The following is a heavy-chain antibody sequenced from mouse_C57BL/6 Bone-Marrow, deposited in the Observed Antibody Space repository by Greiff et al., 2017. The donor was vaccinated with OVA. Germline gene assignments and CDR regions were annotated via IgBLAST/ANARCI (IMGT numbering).Heavy chain of an antibody. Sequence: QVQLKQSGAELVRPGNSVKVSCKASGYAFTNYLIEWVKQRPGQGLEWIGVINPGSGGTNYNEKFKGKATLTADKSSSTAYMQLSSLTSEDSAVYFCARWGNFYFDYWGQGTTLTVSS. V-gene: IGHV1-54*01. CDR3: ARWGNFYFDY. CDR1: GYAFTNYL. D-gene: IGHD2-1*01. J-gene: IGHJ2*01. CDR2: INPGSGGT.